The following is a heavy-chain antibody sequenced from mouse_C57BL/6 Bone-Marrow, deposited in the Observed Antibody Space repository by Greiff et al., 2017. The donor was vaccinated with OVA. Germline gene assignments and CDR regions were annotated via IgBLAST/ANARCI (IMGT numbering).Heavy chain of an antibody. Sequence: EVMLVESGPELVKPGASVKISCKASGYSFTGYYMNWVKQSPEKSLEWIGEINPSTGGTTYNQKFKAKATLTVDKSSSTAYMQLKSLTSEDSAVYYCARKYYYGSSYDYWGQGTTLTVSS. V-gene: IGHV1-42*01. CDR3: ARKYYYGSSYDY. CDR2: INPSTGGT. J-gene: IGHJ2*01. D-gene: IGHD1-1*01. CDR1: GYSFTGYY.